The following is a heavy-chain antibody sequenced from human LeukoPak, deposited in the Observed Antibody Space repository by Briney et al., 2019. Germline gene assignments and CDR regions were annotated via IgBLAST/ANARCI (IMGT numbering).Heavy chain of an antibody. CDR2: TNPDSGGT. D-gene: IGHD6-6*01. CDR1: GYTFTGYY. Sequence: ASVKVSCKASGYTFTGYYMHWVRQAPGQGLEWMGWTNPDSGGTNYAQKFQGRVTMTRDTSISTAYMELSRLRSVDTAVYYCARVAGAARPFSYWGQGTLVTVSS. J-gene: IGHJ4*02. V-gene: IGHV1-2*02. CDR3: ARVAGAARPFSY.